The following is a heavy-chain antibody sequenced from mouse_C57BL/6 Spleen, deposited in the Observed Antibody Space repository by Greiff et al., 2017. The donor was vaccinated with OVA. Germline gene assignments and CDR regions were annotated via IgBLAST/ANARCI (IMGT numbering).Heavy chain of an antibody. CDR3: ARWGLGRVDY. V-gene: IGHV1-4*01. CDR2: INPSSGYT. Sequence: VQLQHSGAELARPGASVTMSCKASGYTFTSYTMHWVKQRPGQGLEWIGYINPSSGYTKYNQKFKDKATLTADKSSSTAYMQLSSLTSEDSAVYYCARWGLGRVDYWGQGTTLTVSS. CDR1: GYTFTSYT. D-gene: IGHD4-1*01. J-gene: IGHJ2*01.